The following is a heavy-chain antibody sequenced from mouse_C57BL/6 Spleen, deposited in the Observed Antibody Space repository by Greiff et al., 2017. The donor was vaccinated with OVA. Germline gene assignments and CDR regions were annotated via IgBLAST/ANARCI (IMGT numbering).Heavy chain of an antibody. CDR1: GYTFTSYW. D-gene: IGHD2-2*01. CDR2: INPSNGGT. V-gene: IGHV1-53*01. CDR3: ARRGPYGYGEAWFAY. Sequence: QVQLKQPGTELVKPGASVKLSCKASGYTFTSYWMHWVKQRPGQGLEWIGNINPSNGGTNYNEKFKSKATLTVDKSSSTAYMQLSSLTSEDSAVYYCARRGPYGYGEAWFAYWGQGTLVTVSA. J-gene: IGHJ3*01.